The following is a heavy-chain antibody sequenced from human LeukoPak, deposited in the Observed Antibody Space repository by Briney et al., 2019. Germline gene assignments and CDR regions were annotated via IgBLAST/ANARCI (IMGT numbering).Heavy chain of an antibody. CDR3: ARDWYNSLNYFDY. Sequence: GGSLRLSCAASGFTFSSYSMNWVRQAPGKGLEWVSAISATASNTYYADSVKGRFTISRDNSNSTLYLQMNSLRVDDTAVYYCARDWYNSLNYFDYWGQGSLVTVSS. D-gene: IGHD1-1*01. CDR1: GFTFSSYS. J-gene: IGHJ4*02. V-gene: IGHV3-23*01. CDR2: ISATASNT.